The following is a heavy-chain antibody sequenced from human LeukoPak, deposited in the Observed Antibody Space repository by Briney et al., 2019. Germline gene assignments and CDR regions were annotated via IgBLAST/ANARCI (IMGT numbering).Heavy chain of an antibody. CDR1: GCTFSSYW. CDR2: IKQDGSEK. J-gene: IGHJ4*02. V-gene: IGHV3-7*01. D-gene: IGHD6-13*01. CDR3: ARDPSRE. Sequence: GGSLRLSCAASGCTFSSYWMSWVRQAPGKGLEWVANIKQDGSEKYYVDSVKGRFTISRDNAKNSLYLQMNSLRAEDTAVYYCARDPSREWGQGTLVTVSS.